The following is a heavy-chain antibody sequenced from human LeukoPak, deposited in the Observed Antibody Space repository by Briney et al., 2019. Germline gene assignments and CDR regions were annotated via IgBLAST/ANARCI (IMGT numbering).Heavy chain of an antibody. Sequence: PGGSLRLSCAASGFTFDDYTMHWVRQAPGKGLEWVSLISWDGGSTYYADSVKGRFTISRDNSKNSLYLQMNSLRTEDTALSKDRSGGRFSWGQGTMVTVSS. CDR2: ISWDGGST. V-gene: IGHV3-43*01. CDR1: GFTFDDYT. D-gene: IGHD2-15*01. J-gene: IGHJ3*01. CDR3: RSGGRFS.